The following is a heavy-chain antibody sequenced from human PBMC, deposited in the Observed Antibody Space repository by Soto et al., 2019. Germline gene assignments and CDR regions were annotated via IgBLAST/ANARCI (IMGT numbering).Heavy chain of an antibody. CDR2: ISYDGSNK. J-gene: IGHJ6*02. CDR3: ARDRSAGRGPDYYYYYGMDV. D-gene: IGHD6-13*01. Sequence: GGSLRLSCAASGFTFSSYAMHWVRQAPGKGLEWVAVISYDGSNKYYADSVKGRFTISRDNSKNTLYLQMNSLRAEDTAVYYCARDRSAGRGPDYYYYYGMDVWGQGTTVTVSS. CDR1: GFTFSSYA. V-gene: IGHV3-30-3*01.